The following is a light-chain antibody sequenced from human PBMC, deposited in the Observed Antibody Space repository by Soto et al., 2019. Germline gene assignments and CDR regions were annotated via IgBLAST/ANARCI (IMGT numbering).Light chain of an antibody. CDR1: QRMSAW. CDR2: DAS. Sequence: DIQMTQSPTTLSASVGDRVIITCRASQRMSAWLAWYQQKPGKAPTLLIYDASSLENGVPSRFSGSGSGTDFTLTISSLQPDDFAAYYCQQYDTYPWTFGQGTKVDIK. CDR3: QQYDTYPWT. V-gene: IGKV1-5*01. J-gene: IGKJ1*01.